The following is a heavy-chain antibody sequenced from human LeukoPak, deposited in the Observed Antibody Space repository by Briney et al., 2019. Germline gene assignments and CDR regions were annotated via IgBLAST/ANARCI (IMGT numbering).Heavy chain of an antibody. CDR1: GFTFSSYW. D-gene: IGHD2-15*01. V-gene: IGHV3-21*01. CDR3: ARDSSYH. J-gene: IGHJ5*02. CDR2: ISTSSSYI. Sequence: PGGSLRLSCAASGFTFSSYWMSWVRQAPGKGLEWVSSISTSSSYIYYADSVKGRFTISRDNARNSLYLQMNTLRAEDTAVYYCARDSSYHWGQGTLVTVSS.